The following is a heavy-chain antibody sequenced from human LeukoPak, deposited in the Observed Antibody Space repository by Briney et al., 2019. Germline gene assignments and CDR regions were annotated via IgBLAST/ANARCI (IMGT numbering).Heavy chain of an antibody. Sequence: GGPLRLSCAGPGFSFNTYAMTRVRQAPGMGLESVSAISGSGGYTYYADSVKGRFTISRDNSKNTLYLQMNSLRAEDTAIYYCAKAEGKNPTGGRWLDWGQGTLVTVSS. J-gene: IGHJ4*02. CDR2: ISGSGGYT. CDR1: GFSFNTYA. CDR3: AKAEGKNPTGGRWLD. V-gene: IGHV3-23*01. D-gene: IGHD6-19*01.